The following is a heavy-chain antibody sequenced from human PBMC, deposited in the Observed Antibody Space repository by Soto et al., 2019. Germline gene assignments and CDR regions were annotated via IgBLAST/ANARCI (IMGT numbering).Heavy chain of an antibody. Sequence: PGGSLRLSCVVSGFTFSAYTMNWVRLAPGKGLEWVSSISYDSAYIYYADSVKGRFTISRDNAENSLYLQMNSLRAEDTAVYYCTRQLDRSCCDYWGQGNLVTVSS. CDR3: TRQLDRSCCDY. V-gene: IGHV3-21*01. CDR1: GFTFSAYT. CDR2: ISYDSAYI. J-gene: IGHJ4*02. D-gene: IGHD2-15*01.